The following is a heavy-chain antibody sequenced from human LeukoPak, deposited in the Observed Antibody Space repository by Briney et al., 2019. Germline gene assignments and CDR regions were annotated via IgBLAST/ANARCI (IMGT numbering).Heavy chain of an antibody. V-gene: IGHV4-61*02. CDR3: ARGRDYGDYGY. CDR2: IYTSGST. Sequence: PSETLSLTCTVSGGSISSGSYYWSWIRQPAGKGLEWIGRIYTSGSTNYNPSLKSRVTISVDTSKNQFSLKLSSVTAADTAVYYCARGRDYGDYGYWGQGTLVTVSS. J-gene: IGHJ4*02. D-gene: IGHD4-17*01. CDR1: GGSISSGSYY.